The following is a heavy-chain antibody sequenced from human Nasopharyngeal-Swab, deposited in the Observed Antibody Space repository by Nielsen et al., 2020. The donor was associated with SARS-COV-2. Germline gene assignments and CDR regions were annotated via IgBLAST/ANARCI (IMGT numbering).Heavy chain of an antibody. J-gene: IGHJ4*02. D-gene: IGHD3-22*01. Sequence: WIRQPPGKGLEWIGEINHNGRTNYNPSLKSRVSISLDPSKNQFSLKPSSVTAADAAVYYCARGKVEVTMIVVVITTGSYYFDYWGRGTLVTVSS. CDR3: ARGKVEVTMIVVVITTGSYYFDY. CDR2: INHNGRT. V-gene: IGHV4-34*01.